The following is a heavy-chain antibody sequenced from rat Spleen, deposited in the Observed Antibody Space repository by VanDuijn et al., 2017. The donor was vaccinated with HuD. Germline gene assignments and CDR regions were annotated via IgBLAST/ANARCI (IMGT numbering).Heavy chain of an antibody. V-gene: IGHV5-31*01. D-gene: IGHD1-6*01. CDR3: ARRDYVYYGLGDYYFDY. J-gene: IGHJ2*01. Sequence: EVQLVESGGGLVQPGRSLKLSCVASGFTFNKFWMTWIRQAPGKGLAWVASIIDTGGRTYYPDSVKGRFTISRDNAKSTLYLQMNSLRSEDTATYYCARRDYVYYGLGDYYFDYWGQGVMVTVSS. CDR2: IIDTGGRT. CDR1: GFTFNKFW.